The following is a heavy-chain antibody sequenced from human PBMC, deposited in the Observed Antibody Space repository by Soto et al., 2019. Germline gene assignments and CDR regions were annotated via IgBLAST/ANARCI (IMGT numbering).Heavy chain of an antibody. Sequence: SETLSLTCTVSGGSIGTYYWSWIRQTPGKGLEWIGCIFYSGNTRYNPSLRSRITMSVDTSKNQFSLRLNSVTAADTAVYYCARDRGGSVIPEDTFDIWGQGTMVTVSS. CDR3: ARDRGGSVIPEDTFDI. V-gene: IGHV4-59*01. J-gene: IGHJ3*02. CDR2: IFYSGNT. D-gene: IGHD6-19*01. CDR1: GGSIGTYY.